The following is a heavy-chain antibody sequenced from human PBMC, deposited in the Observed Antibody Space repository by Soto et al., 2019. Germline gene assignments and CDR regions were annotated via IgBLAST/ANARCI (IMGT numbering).Heavy chain of an antibody. Sequence: QVQLQESGPGLVKPSETLSLTCTVSGGSISSYYWSWIRQPPGKGLEWIGYIYYSGSTNYNPSLKSRFTISVATSKNQFSLKLSSVTAADTAVYYCARRYGASFDYWGQGTLVTVSS. CDR2: IYYSGST. V-gene: IGHV4-59*01. J-gene: IGHJ4*02. CDR1: GGSISSYY. D-gene: IGHD4-17*01. CDR3: ARRYGASFDY.